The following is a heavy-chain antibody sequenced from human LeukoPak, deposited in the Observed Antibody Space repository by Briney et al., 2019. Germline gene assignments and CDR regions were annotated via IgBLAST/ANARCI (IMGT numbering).Heavy chain of an antibody. J-gene: IGHJ4*02. CDR1: GASLSRDTYF. V-gene: IGHV4-39*01. Sequence: SETLSLTCTVSGASLSRDTYFWGWIRQSPEKGLEWIGSIDSSGTTHYNSSLKSRVVISVDTSRNEVSLNQTSVTSADTAVYFCARHGYIQFWLYWGQGTQVIVSS. D-gene: IGHD5-18*01. CDR3: ARHGYIQFWLY. CDR2: IDSSGTT.